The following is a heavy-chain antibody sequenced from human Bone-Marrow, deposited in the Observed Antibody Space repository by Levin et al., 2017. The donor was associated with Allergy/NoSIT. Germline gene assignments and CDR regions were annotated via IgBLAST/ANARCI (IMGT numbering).Heavy chain of an antibody. CDR1: GFTFSSYG. CDR2: IWYDGSNK. Sequence: GESLKISCAASGFTFSSYGMHWVRQAPGKGLEWVAVIWYDGSNKYYADSVKGRFTISRDNSKNTLYLQMNSLRAEDTAVYYCARELNWGSEGVNDAFDIWGQGTMVTVSS. V-gene: IGHV3-33*01. CDR3: ARELNWGSEGVNDAFDI. J-gene: IGHJ3*02. D-gene: IGHD7-27*01.